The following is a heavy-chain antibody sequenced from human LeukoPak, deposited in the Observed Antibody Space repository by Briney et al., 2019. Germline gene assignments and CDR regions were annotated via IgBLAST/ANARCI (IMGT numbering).Heavy chain of an antibody. CDR3: ASGPAWDILLFDY. CDR1: GYTFTGYY. J-gene: IGHJ4*02. V-gene: IGHV1-2*02. CDR2: INPNSGST. D-gene: IGHD5-12*01. Sequence: GASVKVSCKASGYTFTGYYMHWVRQAPGQGLEWMGWINPNSGSTNYAQKFQGRVTMTRDTSNNTAYMEVSRLRSEDTAVYYCASGPAWDILLFDYWGQGTLVTVSS.